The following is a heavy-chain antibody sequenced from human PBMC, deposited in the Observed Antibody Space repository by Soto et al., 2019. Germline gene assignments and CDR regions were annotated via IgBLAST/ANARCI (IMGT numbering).Heavy chain of an antibody. CDR3: ARGLLWFGELSPFGY. Sequence: QVQLVQSGAEVKKPGASVKVSCKASGYTFTNYAMHWVRQAPGQRLEWMGWINAGNGNTKYSQKFQGRVTITRDTSASTAYMELSSLTSEDTAVYYCARGLLWFGELSPFGYWAQGTLVTVSS. V-gene: IGHV1-3*01. CDR1: GYTFTNYA. D-gene: IGHD3-10*01. J-gene: IGHJ4*02. CDR2: INAGNGNT.